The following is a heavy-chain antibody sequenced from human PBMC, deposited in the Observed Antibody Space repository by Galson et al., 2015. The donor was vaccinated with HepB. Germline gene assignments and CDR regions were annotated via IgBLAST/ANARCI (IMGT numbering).Heavy chain of an antibody. CDR1: GFTFSSYA. Sequence: SLRLSCAASGFTFSSYAMHWVRQAPGKGLEWVAVISYDGSNKYYADSVKGRFTISRDNSKNTLYLQMNSLRAEDTAVYYCARDLRWMQSRYSPSIAGPFDYWGQGTLVTVSS. CDR2: ISYDGSNK. CDR3: ARDLRWMQSRYSPSIAGPFDY. D-gene: IGHD2-15*01. V-gene: IGHV3-30-3*01. J-gene: IGHJ4*02.